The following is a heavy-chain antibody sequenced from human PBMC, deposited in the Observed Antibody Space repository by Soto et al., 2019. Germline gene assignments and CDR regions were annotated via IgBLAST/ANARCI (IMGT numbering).Heavy chain of an antibody. CDR3: AKDRLFYGDYTGYYGMDV. J-gene: IGHJ6*02. CDR2: ISYDGSNK. Sequence: GGSLRLSCAASGFTFSSYGMHWVRQAPGKGLEWVAVISYDGSNKYYADSVKGRFTISRDNSKNTLYLQMNSLRAEDTAVYYCAKDRLFYGDYTGYYGMDVWGQGTTVTVSS. D-gene: IGHD4-17*01. CDR1: GFTFSSYG. V-gene: IGHV3-30*18.